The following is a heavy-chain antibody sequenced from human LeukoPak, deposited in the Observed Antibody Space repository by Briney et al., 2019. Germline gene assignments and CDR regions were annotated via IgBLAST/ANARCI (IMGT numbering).Heavy chain of an antibody. D-gene: IGHD3-10*01. J-gene: IGHJ4*02. CDR1: GSRFTSYW. V-gene: IGHV5-10-1*01. CDR3: ARHGYYGSGSYYSFDY. CDR2: IDPSDSYT. Sequence: GASLKISCKGSGSRFTSYWISWGRQMPGKGLEWMGRIDPSDSYTNYSPSFQGHVTISADKSISTAYLQWSSLKASATAMYYCARHGYYGSGSYYSFDYWGQGTLVTVSS.